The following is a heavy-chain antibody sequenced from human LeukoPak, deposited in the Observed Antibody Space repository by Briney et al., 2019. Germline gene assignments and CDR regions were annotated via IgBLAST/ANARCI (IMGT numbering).Heavy chain of an antibody. CDR3: ARAPGYSYGQRGGYFDY. J-gene: IGHJ4*02. CDR1: GGTFSSYA. CDR2: IIPIFGTA. V-gene: IGHV1-69*13. Sequence: GASVKVSCTASGGTFSSYAISWVRQAPGQGLEWMGGIIPIFGTANYAQKFQGRVTITADESTSTAYMELSSLRSEDTAVYYCARAPGYSYGQRGGYFDYWGQGTLVTVSS. D-gene: IGHD5-18*01.